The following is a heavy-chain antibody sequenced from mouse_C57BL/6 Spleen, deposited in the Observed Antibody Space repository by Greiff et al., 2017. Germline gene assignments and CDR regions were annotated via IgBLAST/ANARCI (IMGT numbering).Heavy chain of an antibody. V-gene: IGHV1-26*01. CDR2: INPNNGGT. CDR1: GYTFTDYY. Sequence: EVQLQQSGPVLVKPGASVKMSCKASGYTFTDYYMNWVKQSHGKSLEWIGDINPNNGGTSYNQKFKGKATLTVDKSSSTAYMELRSLTSEDSAVYYCALYYDYDEGYFDVWGTGTTVTVSS. D-gene: IGHD2-4*01. CDR3: ALYYDYDEGYFDV. J-gene: IGHJ1*03.